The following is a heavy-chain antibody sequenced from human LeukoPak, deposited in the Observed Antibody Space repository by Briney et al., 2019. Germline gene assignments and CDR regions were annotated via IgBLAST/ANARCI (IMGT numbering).Heavy chain of an antibody. CDR1: GGTFSSYT. CDR2: IIPILGIA. D-gene: IGHD2-2*01. CDR3: ARASSLLVVPVLDY. Sequence: GASVKVSCKASGGTFSSYTISWVRQAPGQGLEWMGRIIPILGIANYAQKFQGRVTITADKSTSTAYMELSSLRSEDTAVYYCARASSLLVVPVLDYWGQGTLVPSPQ. J-gene: IGHJ4*02. V-gene: IGHV1-69*02.